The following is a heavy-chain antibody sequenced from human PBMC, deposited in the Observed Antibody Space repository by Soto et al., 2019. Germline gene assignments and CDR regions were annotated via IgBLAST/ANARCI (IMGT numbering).Heavy chain of an antibody. V-gene: IGHV1-69*13. D-gene: IGHD5-12*01. CDR1: GGTFSSYA. CDR3: ARAKEMATIKDYYYGMDV. CDR2: IIPIFGTA. J-gene: IGHJ6*02. Sequence: ASVKVSCKASGGTFSSYAISWVRQAPGQGLEWMGGIIPIFGTANYAQKFQGRVTITADESTSTAYMELSSLRSEDTAVYYCARAKEMATIKDYYYGMDVWGQGTTVTVSS.